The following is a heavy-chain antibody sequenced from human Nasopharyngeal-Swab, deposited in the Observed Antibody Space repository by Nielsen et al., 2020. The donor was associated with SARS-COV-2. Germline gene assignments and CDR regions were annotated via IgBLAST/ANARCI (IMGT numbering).Heavy chain of an antibody. V-gene: IGHV4-31*03. CDR2: IYYSGST. D-gene: IGHD1-26*01. CDR3: ARESGSLSSSDAFDI. CDR1: GGSISSGGYY. Sequence: LRLSCTVSGGSISSGGYYWIWIRQHTGKGLEWIGYIYYSGSTYYNPSLKSRVTISVDTSKNQFSLKLSSVTAADTAVYYCARESGSLSSSDAFDIWGQGTMVTVSS. J-gene: IGHJ3*02.